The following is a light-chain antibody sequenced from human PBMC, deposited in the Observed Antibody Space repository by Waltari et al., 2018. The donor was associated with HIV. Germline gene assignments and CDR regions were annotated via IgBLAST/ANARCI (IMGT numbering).Light chain of an antibody. Sequence: EILLTQSPATLSLSPGERANLSCRASQAVSNFLAWYQKKPGQAPRLLIYDAFKRATDIPDRFSGSGSGADFTLTISSLEPEDFAVYYCQHRSNWPPSTFGQGTKLEIK. CDR2: DAF. CDR3: QHRSNWPPST. CDR1: QAVSNF. V-gene: IGKV3-11*01. J-gene: IGKJ2*02.